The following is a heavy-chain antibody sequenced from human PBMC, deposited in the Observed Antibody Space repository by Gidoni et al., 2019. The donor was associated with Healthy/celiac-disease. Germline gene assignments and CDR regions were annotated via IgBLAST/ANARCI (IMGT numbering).Heavy chain of an antibody. D-gene: IGHD4-17*01. V-gene: IGHV1-46*01. Sequence: QAQLVQYGAEVKKPGGSVKVSCKASGHTITSYYMHWLLQAPGQGLEWMGIIDPSGGSTSYAQKFQDRVTMTRDTSTSTVYMELSSLRSEDTAVYYCARDGGDYGGNDVFDYWGQGTLVPVSS. J-gene: IGHJ4*02. CDR2: IDPSGGST. CDR1: GHTITSYY. CDR3: ARDGGDYGGNDVFDY.